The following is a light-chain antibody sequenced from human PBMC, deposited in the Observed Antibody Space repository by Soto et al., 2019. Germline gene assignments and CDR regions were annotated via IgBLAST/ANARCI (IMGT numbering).Light chain of an antibody. Sequence: EIVLAQSPATLSLSPGERVTLTCRASQGVRSYLAWYQQKPGQAPRLLIYDASNRATGIPARFSGSGSGTDVTLTISSLEPEDFALYYCQQRANSPATFGQGTRLEIK. CDR3: QQRANSPAT. CDR2: DAS. J-gene: IGKJ5*01. CDR1: QGVRSY. V-gene: IGKV3-11*01.